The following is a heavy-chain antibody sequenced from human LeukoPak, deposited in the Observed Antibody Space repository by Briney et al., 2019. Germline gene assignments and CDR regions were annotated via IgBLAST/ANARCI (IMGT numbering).Heavy chain of an antibody. CDR1: GYSFTSYW. CDR3: VQCGGDCYTSSH. CDR2: IYPGDSNT. Sequence: GESLKISCESSGYSFTSYWIGWVRQMPGKGLEWMGIIYPGDSNTRYSPSFQGQVTISADKSIGTAYLQWSSLKASDSAMYYCVQCGGDCYTSSHWGQGTLVTVSS. D-gene: IGHD2-21*02. J-gene: IGHJ4*02. V-gene: IGHV5-51*01.